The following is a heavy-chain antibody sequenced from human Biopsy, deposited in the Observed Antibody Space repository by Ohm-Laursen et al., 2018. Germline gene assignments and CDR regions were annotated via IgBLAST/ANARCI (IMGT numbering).Heavy chain of an antibody. CDR1: GGSISSGSNY. J-gene: IGHJ4*02. D-gene: IGHD5-24*01. Sequence: SETLSLTCTVSGGSISSGSNYWAWIRQPPGKGLEGIGSVYHSGTTYYSPSLKSRVTISVDTSKNQLSLKVTSVTAADTAAYYCARHDGNGPFALDSWGQGTLVTVSS. CDR3: ARHDGNGPFALDS. V-gene: IGHV4-39*01. CDR2: VYHSGTT.